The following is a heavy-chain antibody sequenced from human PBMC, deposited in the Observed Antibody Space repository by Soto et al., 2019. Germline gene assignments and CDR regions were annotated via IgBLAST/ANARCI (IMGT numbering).Heavy chain of an antibody. J-gene: IGHJ5*02. V-gene: IGHV4-34*01. Sequence: EILSLTCVVYGCRFSGYYWSWIREPPGKGLDWIGEINHSGSTNYNPSLKSRVTISVDTSKNQFSLKLSSVTAADTAVYYCARLGLGYCTNGVCYRVAPNWFDHWDQVTLFTVSS. CDR1: GCRFSGYY. D-gene: IGHD2-8*01. CDR3: ARLGLGYCTNGVCYRVAPNWFDH. CDR2: INHSGST.